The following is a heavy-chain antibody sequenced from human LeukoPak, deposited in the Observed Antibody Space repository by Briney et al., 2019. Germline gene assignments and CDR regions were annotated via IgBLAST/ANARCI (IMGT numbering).Heavy chain of an antibody. CDR3: ARGYRFYYESGVYSPYLFQDY. V-gene: IGHV3-53*01. CDR2: IYSGGST. D-gene: IGHD3-22*01. CDR1: GFTVSSNY. Sequence: GGSLRLSCAASGFTVSSNYMSWVRQAPGKGLEWVSVIYSGGSTYYADSVKGRFTISRDNSKNTLYLQMNSLRAEDTAVYYCARGYRFYYESGVYSPYLFQDYGGREPLVTVSS. J-gene: IGHJ4*02.